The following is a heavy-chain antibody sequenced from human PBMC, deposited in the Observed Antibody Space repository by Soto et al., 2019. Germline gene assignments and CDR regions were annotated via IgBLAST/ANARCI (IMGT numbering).Heavy chain of an antibody. CDR2: IIGDGSNT. D-gene: IGHD3-10*01. J-gene: IGHJ4*02. V-gene: IGHV3-74*01. Sequence: EVQLVESGGGLVQPGGSLRLSCAASGFTFSTYWMHWVRQVPGKGLMWVSRIIGDGSNTNYADSVKGRFTISRDNAKNPLYLQMNSLTDEDKAVYYRARGTRVGGFGELQYWGQGILVTVSS. CDR1: GFTFSTYW. CDR3: ARGTRVGGFGELQY.